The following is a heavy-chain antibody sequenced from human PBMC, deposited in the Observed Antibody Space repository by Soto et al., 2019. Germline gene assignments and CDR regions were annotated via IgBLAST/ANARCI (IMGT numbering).Heavy chain of an antibody. J-gene: IGHJ6*02. CDR1: GGTFSSYA. CDR2: IIPIFGTA. D-gene: IGHD3-16*02. V-gene: IGHV1-69*01. CDR3: ARDHDDRSRLGELSLYYYYGMDV. Sequence: QVQLVQSGAEVKKPGSSVKVSCKASGGTFSSYAISWVRQAPGQGLEWMGGIIPIFGTANYAQKFQGRVTITADESTSTAYMELSSLRSEDTAVYYCARDHDDRSRLGELSLYYYYGMDVWGQGTTVTVSS.